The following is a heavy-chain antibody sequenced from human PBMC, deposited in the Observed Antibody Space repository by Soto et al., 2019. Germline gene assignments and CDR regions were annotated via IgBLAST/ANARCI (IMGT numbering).Heavy chain of an antibody. CDR2: ISRYGDFT. J-gene: IGHJ4*02. CDR1: GFTFNIYA. Sequence: EVQLLESGGDLIQPGGYLRLSCAASGFTFNIYAMAWVRQAPGKGLEWVSAISRYGDFTYYADSVEGRFTISRDNSKNTLYLQMNSLRAEDASLYYCAEDRYLDHDSRGYLFDNWGQGTLVTVSS. CDR3: AEDRYLDHDSRGYLFDN. V-gene: IGHV3-23*01. D-gene: IGHD3-22*01.